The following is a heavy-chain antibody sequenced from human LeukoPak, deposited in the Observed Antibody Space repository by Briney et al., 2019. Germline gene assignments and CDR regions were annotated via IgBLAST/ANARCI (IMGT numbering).Heavy chain of an antibody. CDR1: GGSISSGSYY. D-gene: IGHD3-10*01. Sequence: SSETLSLTCTVSGGSISSGSYYWPWIRQPAGKGLEWIGRIYTSGSTNYNPSLKSPITISVDTSKNQFSLKLTSVTAADTAVYYCARSSLYRGYAFDIWGQGTMVTVSS. CDR3: ARSSLYRGYAFDI. J-gene: IGHJ3*02. CDR2: IYTSGST. V-gene: IGHV4-61*02.